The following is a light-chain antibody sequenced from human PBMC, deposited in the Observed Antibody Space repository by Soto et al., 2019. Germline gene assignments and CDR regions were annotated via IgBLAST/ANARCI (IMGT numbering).Light chain of an antibody. CDR3: QQGYSTPVT. Sequence: DIHMTQSPSSLSPSVGDTVTLTCRASQSISRHLNWYQQKKGRAPRLLIYGSSNLQGGVPSRFSGSGYGTDFNLTISSLLTEDFATYYCQQGYSTPVTFGQGTRLEIK. CDR2: GSS. J-gene: IGKJ5*01. CDR1: QSISRH. V-gene: IGKV1-39*01.